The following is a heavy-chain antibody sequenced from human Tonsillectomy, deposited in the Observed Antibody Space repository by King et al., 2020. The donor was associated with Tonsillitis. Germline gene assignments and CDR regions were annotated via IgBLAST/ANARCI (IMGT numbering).Heavy chain of an antibody. CDR3: ARAIFGVVLVYFDD. V-gene: IGHV4-39*01. J-gene: IGHJ4*02. D-gene: IGHD3-3*01. CDR2: IFYSGST. CDR1: GGSISSSSYY. Sequence: QLQESGPGLVKPSETLSLTCTVSGGSISSSSYYWGWIRQPPGKGLEWIGNIFYSGSTYYNPSLKSRVTISVDTSKNQFSLNLSSVTAADTAVYYCARAIFGVVLVYFDDWGQGTLVTVSS.